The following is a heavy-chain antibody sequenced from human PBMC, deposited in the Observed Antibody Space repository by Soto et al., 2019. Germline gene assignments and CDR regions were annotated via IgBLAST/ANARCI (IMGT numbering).Heavy chain of an antibody. D-gene: IGHD2-2*01. CDR3: AKESCSRTSCYAGENGMDV. Sequence: QVQLVESGGGVVQPGRSLRLSCAASGFTFSSYGMHWVRQAPGKGLEWVAITSYDGRNKYYVDSVKGRFTISRDNSKNTLYMQMNSLRAEDTAVYYCAKESCSRTSCYAGENGMDVWGQGTMVTVSS. CDR2: TSYDGRNK. CDR1: GFTFSSYG. J-gene: IGHJ6*02. V-gene: IGHV3-30*18.